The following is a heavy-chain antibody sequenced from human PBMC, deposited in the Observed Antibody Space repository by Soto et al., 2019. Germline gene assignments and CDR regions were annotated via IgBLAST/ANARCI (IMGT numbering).Heavy chain of an antibody. CDR3: AKDYYDRSGYTPQPDAFDI. V-gene: IGHV3-23*01. CDR2: ISGSGGST. J-gene: IGHJ3*02. Sequence: GGSLRLSCAASGFTFSSYAMSWVRQAPGKGLEWVSAISGSGGSTYYADSVKGRFTISRDNSKNTLYLQMNSLRAEDTAVYYCAKDYYDRSGYTPQPDAFDIWGQGTMVTVSS. CDR1: GFTFSSYA. D-gene: IGHD3-22*01.